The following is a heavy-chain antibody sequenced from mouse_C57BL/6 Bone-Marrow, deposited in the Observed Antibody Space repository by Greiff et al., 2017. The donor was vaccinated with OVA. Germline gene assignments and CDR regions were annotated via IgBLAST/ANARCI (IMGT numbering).Heavy chain of an antibody. V-gene: IGHV5-2*01. J-gene: IGHJ3*01. CDR1: EYEFPSHD. CDR2: INSDGGST. D-gene: IGHD3-2*02. CDR3: ARHEGDSAGYGFAY. Sequence: EVQRVESGGGLVQPGESLKLSCESNEYEFPSHDMSWVRKTPEKRLELVADINSDGGSTYYPDTMTSRFIISRDNTKKTLYLQMSSLRSEDAALYYCARHEGDSAGYGFAYWGQGTLVTVSA.